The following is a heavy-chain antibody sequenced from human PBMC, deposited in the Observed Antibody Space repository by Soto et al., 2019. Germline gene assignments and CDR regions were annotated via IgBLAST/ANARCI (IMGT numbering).Heavy chain of an antibody. V-gene: IGHV3-73*01. J-gene: IGHJ6*02. CDR1: GFTFSGSA. D-gene: IGHD4-17*01. Sequence: GGSLRLSCAASGFTFSGSAMHWVRQASGKGLEWVGRIRSKANSYATAYAASVKGRFTISRDDSKNTAYLQMNSLKTEDTAVYYCTRDYGDYGVYYYGMDVWGQGTTVTVSS. CDR3: TRDYGDYGVYYYGMDV. CDR2: IRSKANSYAT.